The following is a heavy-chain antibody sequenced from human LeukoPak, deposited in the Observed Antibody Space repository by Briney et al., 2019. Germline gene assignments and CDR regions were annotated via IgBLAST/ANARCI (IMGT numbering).Heavy chain of an antibody. CDR2: INQDGSEK. CDR1: GFTFRNYW. CDR3: ARDGSGWDY. Sequence: GGSLRLTCAASGFTFRNYWMTWVRQAPGKGLEWVANINQDGSEKYSVDSVKGRFTISRDNARNSLYLQMNRLRAEDTAVYYCARDGSGWDYWGQGTLVTVSS. V-gene: IGHV3-7*05. J-gene: IGHJ4*02. D-gene: IGHD3-10*01.